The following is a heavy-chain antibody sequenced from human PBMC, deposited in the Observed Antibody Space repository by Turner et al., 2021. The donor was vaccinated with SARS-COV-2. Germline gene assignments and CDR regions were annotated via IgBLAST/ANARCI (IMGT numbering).Heavy chain of an antibody. CDR1: GFTFSSYW. Sequence: EVQLVASGGGLVQPGGSLRLSCAASGFTFSSYWMNWVRQAPGKGLGWVANIKQDGSENYYVDSVKGRFTISRDNAKNSLYLQMNSLRAEDTAVYYCAREESGSFGAYGMDVWGQGTTVTVSS. J-gene: IGHJ6*02. V-gene: IGHV3-7*03. CDR2: IKQDGSEN. D-gene: IGHD2-15*01. CDR3: AREESGSFGAYGMDV.